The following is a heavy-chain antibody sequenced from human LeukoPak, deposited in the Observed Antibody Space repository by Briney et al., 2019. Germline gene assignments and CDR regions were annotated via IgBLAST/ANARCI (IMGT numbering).Heavy chain of an antibody. Sequence: ASVTVSCKASGGTFSSYSISWVRQAPGQGLEWMGGIIPIFDTADYAQKFQGRVTITADESTSTAYMELSSLRSEDTAVFYCARISLGAIWGYYYGMDVWGQGTTVTVSS. D-gene: IGHD1-26*01. CDR3: ARISLGAIWGYYYGMDV. J-gene: IGHJ6*02. CDR1: GGTFSSYS. CDR2: IIPIFDTA. V-gene: IGHV1-69*13.